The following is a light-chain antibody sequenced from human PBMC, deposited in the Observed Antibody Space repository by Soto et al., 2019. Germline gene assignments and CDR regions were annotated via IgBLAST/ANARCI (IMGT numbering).Light chain of an antibody. CDR3: YSYTGSATVI. Sequence: QSALTQPASVSGSAGQSITISCTGTTSDIGGYNYVSWYQQYPGKAPKLIIYEVRNRPSGVSNRFSASKSGNTASLTISGLQAEDEAVYYCYSYTGSATVIFGGGTKLTVL. CDR2: EVR. CDR1: TSDIGGYNY. V-gene: IGLV2-14*01. J-gene: IGLJ2*01.